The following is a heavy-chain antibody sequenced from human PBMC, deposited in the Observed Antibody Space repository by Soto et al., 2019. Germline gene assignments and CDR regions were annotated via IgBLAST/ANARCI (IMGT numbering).Heavy chain of an antibody. Sequence: SETLSLTCAVSGGSISSSNWCSCVRQPPGKGLEWIGEIYHSGSTNYNPSLKSRVTISVDKSKNQFSLKLSSVTAADTAVYYCARDNWRRESLFWGQGTLVTVSS. J-gene: IGHJ4*02. CDR1: GGSISSSNW. CDR2: IYHSGST. V-gene: IGHV4-4*02. D-gene: IGHD3-3*01. CDR3: ARDNWRRESLF.